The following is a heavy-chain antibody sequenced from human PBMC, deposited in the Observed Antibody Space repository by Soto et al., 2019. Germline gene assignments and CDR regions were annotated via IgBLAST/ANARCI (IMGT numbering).Heavy chain of an antibody. CDR1: GGSISSYY. Sequence: QVQLQESGPGLVKPSETLSLTCTVSGGSISSYYWSWIRQPAGKGLEWIGRIYTSGSTNYNPSPKSRVTMSVQTSDNPFSLNRSSVTASDPAVYYCARNIVGAYSGPPHWYFDLWGRGTLVTVSS. CDR3: ARNIVGAYSGPPHWYFDL. D-gene: IGHD1-26*01. J-gene: IGHJ2*01. V-gene: IGHV4-4*07. CDR2: IYTSGST.